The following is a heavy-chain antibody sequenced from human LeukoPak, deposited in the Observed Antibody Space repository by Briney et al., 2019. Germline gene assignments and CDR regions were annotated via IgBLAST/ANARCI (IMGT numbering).Heavy chain of an antibody. V-gene: IGHV1-18*01. CDR2: ISAYNGNT. Sequence: ASVTVSCKGSGYTFTSYGMSCVRQAPGQGLEWMGWISAYNGNTNYAQKLQGRVTMTTDTSTSTDYMELRSLRSDDTAVYYCARSGDSSVDYWGQGTLVTVSS. CDR1: GYTFTSYG. D-gene: IGHD3-22*01. J-gene: IGHJ4*02. CDR3: ARSGDSSVDY.